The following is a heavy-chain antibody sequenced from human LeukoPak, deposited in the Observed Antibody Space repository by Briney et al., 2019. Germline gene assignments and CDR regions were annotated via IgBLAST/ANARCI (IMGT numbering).Heavy chain of an antibody. V-gene: IGHV5-51*01. CDR3: ARAPYYDFWSDLDY. D-gene: IGHD3-3*01. CDR2: IYPGDSDT. J-gene: IGHJ4*02. Sequence: GESLMISCKGSGYSFTSYWIGWVRQMPGKGLECMGIIYPGDSDTKYSPSFQGQVTISADKSISTAYLQWSSLKASDTAIYYCARAPYYDFWSDLDYWGQGTLVTVSS. CDR1: GYSFTSYW.